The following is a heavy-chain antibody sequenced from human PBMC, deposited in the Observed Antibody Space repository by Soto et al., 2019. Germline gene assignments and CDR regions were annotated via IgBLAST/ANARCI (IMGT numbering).Heavy chain of an antibody. D-gene: IGHD1-26*01. Sequence: VASVKVSCKASGGTFTSCCMHWVGQAPGQGLEWVGVINASGGSTRYAQGFQGRVTMTRDTSKRTVYMALSSLRSEDKAVYSCARDRGRLGANGRSYGMDLWG. CDR2: INASGGST. CDR1: GGTFTSCC. V-gene: IGHV1-46*01. J-gene: IGHJ6*04. CDR3: ARDRGRLGANGRSYGMDL.